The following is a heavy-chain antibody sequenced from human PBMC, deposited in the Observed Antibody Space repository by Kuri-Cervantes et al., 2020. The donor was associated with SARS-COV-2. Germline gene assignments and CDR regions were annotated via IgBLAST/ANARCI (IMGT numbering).Heavy chain of an antibody. J-gene: IGHJ6*02. V-gene: IGHV1-2*04. Sequence: ASVKVSCKASGYTFTGYHMHWVRQAPGQGLEWMGWINPNSGGTNYAQKFQGWVTMTRDTSISTVYMELSRLRSDDTAVYYCARGMVRGLIQSYYYGMDVWGQGTTVTVSS. D-gene: IGHD3-10*01. CDR2: INPNSGGT. CDR3: ARGMVRGLIQSYYYGMDV. CDR1: GYTFTGYH.